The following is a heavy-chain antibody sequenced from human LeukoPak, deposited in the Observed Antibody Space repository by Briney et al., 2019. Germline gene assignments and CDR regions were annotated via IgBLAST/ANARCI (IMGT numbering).Heavy chain of an antibody. CDR3: ARGSRIQTFDY. Sequence: SETLSLTCTVSGGSISSYYWSWIRQPPGKGLEWIGYIYYSGSTNYNPSLKSRVTISVDTSKNQFSLKLSSVTAADTAVYYCARGSRIQTFDYWGQGTLVTVSS. D-gene: IGHD2-15*01. J-gene: IGHJ4*02. V-gene: IGHV4-59*01. CDR2: IYYSGST. CDR1: GGSISSYY.